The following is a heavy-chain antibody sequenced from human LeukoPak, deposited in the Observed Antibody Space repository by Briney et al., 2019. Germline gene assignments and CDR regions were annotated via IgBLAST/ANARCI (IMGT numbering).Heavy chain of an antibody. CDR2: INPNSGGT. J-gene: IGHJ3*02. D-gene: IGHD3-3*01. CDR1: GYTFTGYY. V-gene: IGHV1-2*02. Sequence: ASVKVSCKASGYTFTGYYMHWVRQAPGQGLEWMGWINPNSGGTNYAQKFQGRVTMTRDTSISTAYMELSRLRSDDTAVYYCARGFEGYLFWSGYYTNTLPDAFDIWGQGTMVTVSS. CDR3: ARGFEGYLFWSGYYTNTLPDAFDI.